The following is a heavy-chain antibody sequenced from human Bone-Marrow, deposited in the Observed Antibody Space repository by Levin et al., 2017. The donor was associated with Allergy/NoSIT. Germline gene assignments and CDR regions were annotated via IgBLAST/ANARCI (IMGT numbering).Heavy chain of an antibody. Sequence: ASVKVSCAASGFTVSNNYMSWVRQAPGKGLEWVSIFYSGGSTYYADSVKGRFTISRDNSRNTLYLQMNSLRAEDTAVYYCARDRYSSGWGGFDYWGQGTLVTVSS. D-gene: IGHD6-19*01. CDR1: GFTVSNNY. CDR3: ARDRYSSGWGGFDY. J-gene: IGHJ4*02. CDR2: FYSGGST. V-gene: IGHV3-66*01.